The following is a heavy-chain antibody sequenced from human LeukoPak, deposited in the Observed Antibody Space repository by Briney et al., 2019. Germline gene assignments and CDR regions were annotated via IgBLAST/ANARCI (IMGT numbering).Heavy chain of an antibody. CDR2: ISYDGTNK. CDR1: GFTFSSYA. Sequence: GRSLRLSCAASGFTFSSYAMHWVRQAPGKGLHWVAVISYDGTNKYYADSVKGRFTISRDNSKNTLYLQLNSLRPEDTALYYCARDGYCSSTGCSAYFLDSWGQGTLVTVSS. V-gene: IGHV3-30-3*01. J-gene: IGHJ4*02. CDR3: ARDGYCSSTGCSAYFLDS. D-gene: IGHD2-2*03.